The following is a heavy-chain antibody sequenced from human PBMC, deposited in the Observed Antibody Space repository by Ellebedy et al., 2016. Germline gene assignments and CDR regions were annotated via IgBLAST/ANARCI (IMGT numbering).Heavy chain of an antibody. CDR3: ARLATVTTDGTRYYYYGMDV. D-gene: IGHD4-11*01. Sequence: SETLFLTCAVYGGSFSGYYWSWIRQPPGKGLEWIGEINHSGSTNYNPSLKSRVTISVDTSKNQFSLKLSSVTAADTAVYYCARLATVTTDGTRYYYYGMDVWGQGTTVTVSS. CDR2: INHSGST. J-gene: IGHJ6*02. V-gene: IGHV4-34*01. CDR1: GGSFSGYY.